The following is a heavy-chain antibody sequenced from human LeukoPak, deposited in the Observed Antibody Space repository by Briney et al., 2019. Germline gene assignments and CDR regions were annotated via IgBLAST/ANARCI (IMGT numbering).Heavy chain of an antibody. Sequence: SETLSLTCTVSGASISSYYWSWIRQPPGGVLEWIGYIYYRGTTSYNPSLKSRVTISVDTSKNQFSLRLSSVTAADTAVYYCARHVSLFYFDYWGLGTLVTVSS. J-gene: IGHJ4*02. D-gene: IGHD3-16*02. V-gene: IGHV4-59*08. CDR3: ARHVSLFYFDY. CDR1: GASISSYY. CDR2: IYYRGTT.